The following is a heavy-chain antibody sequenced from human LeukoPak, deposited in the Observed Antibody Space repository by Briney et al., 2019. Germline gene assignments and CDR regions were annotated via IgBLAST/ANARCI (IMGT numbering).Heavy chain of an antibody. J-gene: IGHJ5*02. D-gene: IGHD2-15*01. Sequence: SQTLSLTCAVSGGSISSGGYSWSWIRQPPGKGLEWIGYIYYSGSTNYNPSLKSRVTISVDTSKNQFSLKLSSVTAADTAVYYCARGRSCSGGSCYPNWFDPWGQGTLVTVSS. CDR1: GGSISSGGYS. CDR3: ARGRSCSGGSCYPNWFDP. CDR2: IYYSGST. V-gene: IGHV4-61*08.